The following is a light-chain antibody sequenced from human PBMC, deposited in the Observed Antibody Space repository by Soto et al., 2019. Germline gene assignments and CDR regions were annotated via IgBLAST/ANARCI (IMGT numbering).Light chain of an antibody. Sequence: QSVRTQPACVSGSPGQSMAMSCAGTSSDVGAYDFVSWYQQHPGKAPKLLVYDVNKRPSGISSRFSGSKSGNTASPTISALHDEDDAESSSSSSTPGSAAVSGTGTKVT. CDR2: DVN. CDR1: SSDVGAYDF. J-gene: IGLJ1*01. V-gene: IGLV2-14*03. CDR3: SSSTPGSAAV.